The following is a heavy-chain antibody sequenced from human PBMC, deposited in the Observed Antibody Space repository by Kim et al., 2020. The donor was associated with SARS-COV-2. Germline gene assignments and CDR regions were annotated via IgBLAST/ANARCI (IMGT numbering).Heavy chain of an antibody. CDR3: ARVALGYCSSTRCHKGFDP. Sequence: SETLSLTCTVSGGSISSYYWSWIRQPPGKGLEWIGYMYYSGSTNYNPSLKSRVTISVDTSKNQFSPKLSSVTAADTAVYYCARVALGYCSSTRCHKGFDPWGQGTLVTVSS. V-gene: IGHV4-59*01. CDR1: GGSISSYY. D-gene: IGHD2-2*01. J-gene: IGHJ5*02. CDR2: MYYSGST.